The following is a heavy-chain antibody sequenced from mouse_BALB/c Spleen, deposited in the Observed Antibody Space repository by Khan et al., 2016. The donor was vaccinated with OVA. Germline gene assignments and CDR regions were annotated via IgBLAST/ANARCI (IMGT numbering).Heavy chain of an antibody. V-gene: IGHV1-53*01. CDR3: TRKDYYGSSHRCFDV. CDR2: INPSNGGT. Sequence: VQLKESGTELVKPGASVKLSCKTSGYTFTRYYMYWVKQRPGQGLEWIGEINPSNGGTNFNEKFKSKATLTVDKLSSTAYMQLSSLTSEDSAVDYCTRKDYYGSSHRCFDVWGAGTTVTVSS. D-gene: IGHD1-1*01. J-gene: IGHJ1*01. CDR1: GYTFTRYY.